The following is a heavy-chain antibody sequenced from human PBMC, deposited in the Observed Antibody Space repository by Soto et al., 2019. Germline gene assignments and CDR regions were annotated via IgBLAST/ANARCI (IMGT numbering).Heavy chain of an antibody. CDR1: GGSISSSSYY. V-gene: IGHV4-39*01. CDR3: ARGPHHYYDSSGYQP. J-gene: IGHJ5*02. Sequence: SETLSLTCTVSGGSISSSSYYWGWIRQPPGKGLEWIGSIYYSGSTYYNPSLKSRVTISVDTSKNQFSLKLSSVTAADTAVYYCARGPHHYYDSSGYQPWGQGTLVT. CDR2: IYYSGST. D-gene: IGHD3-22*01.